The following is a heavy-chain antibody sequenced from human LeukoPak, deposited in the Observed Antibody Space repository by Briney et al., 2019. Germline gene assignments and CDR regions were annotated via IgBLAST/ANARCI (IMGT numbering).Heavy chain of an antibody. CDR2: VYYSGST. D-gene: IGHD3-10*01. V-gene: IGHV4-31*03. Sequence: PSQTLSLTCTVSGGSISSGGYYWSWIRQHPGKGLEWIGYVYYSGSTYYNPSLKSRVTISVDTSKNQFSLKLSSVTAADTAVYYCARGAYYYGSGSYYNDYWGQGTLVTVSS. CDR3: ARGAYYYGSGSYYNDY. J-gene: IGHJ4*02. CDR1: GGSISSGGYY.